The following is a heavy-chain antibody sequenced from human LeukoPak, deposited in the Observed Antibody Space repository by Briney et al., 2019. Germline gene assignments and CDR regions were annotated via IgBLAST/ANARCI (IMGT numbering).Heavy chain of an antibody. Sequence: GESLKISCKGSGYSFTSYWIAWVRQMPGKGLEWMGIIYPDDSDTRYSPSFQGQVTITADKSISTAYLQWSSLKASDNAMYYCARQRRSSGWPSDYWGQGTLVTVSS. D-gene: IGHD6-19*01. J-gene: IGHJ4*02. V-gene: IGHV5-51*01. CDR1: GYSFTSYW. CDR2: IYPDDSDT. CDR3: ARQRRSSGWPSDY.